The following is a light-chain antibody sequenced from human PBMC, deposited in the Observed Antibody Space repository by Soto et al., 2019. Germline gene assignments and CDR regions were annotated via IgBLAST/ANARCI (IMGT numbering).Light chain of an antibody. V-gene: IGKV1-13*02. CDR3: QQFSSYPLT. CDR1: QGISST. J-gene: IGKJ4*01. Sequence: AIQLTQSPSSLSASVGDRVTITCRASQGISSTLAWYQQKPGKAPELLIYDASSLEAGVPSRFSGSGSGTDFTLTFSSLQPEDFATYYCQQFSSYPLTFGGGTKVEIK. CDR2: DAS.